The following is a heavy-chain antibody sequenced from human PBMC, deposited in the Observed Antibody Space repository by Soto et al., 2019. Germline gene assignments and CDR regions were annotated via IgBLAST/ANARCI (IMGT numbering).Heavy chain of an antibody. V-gene: IGHV4-39*01. CDR3: ARLIDGMDV. CDR2: VYYSGNA. CDR1: GGSISSTSHY. J-gene: IGHJ6*02. D-gene: IGHD3-16*02. Sequence: QLQLQESGPGLVKPSETLSLTCSVSGGSISSTSHYWGWIRQPPGKGLEWIGSVYYSGNAHYNACLQRRVTIAVDTSQNQFSLGLTAVTAADTAVYYCARLIDGMDVWGQGTTVTVSS.